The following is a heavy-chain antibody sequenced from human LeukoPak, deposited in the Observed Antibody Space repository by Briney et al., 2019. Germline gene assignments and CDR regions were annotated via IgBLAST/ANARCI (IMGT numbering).Heavy chain of an antibody. Sequence: GGSLSLSCAASVFTFSSYAMSWVRQAPGKGLEWVSAISGSGGSTYYADSVKGRFTISRDNSKNTLYLQMNSLRAEDTAVYYCAKESIVVVPAASYHWGQGTLVTVSS. CDR2: ISGSGGST. CDR1: VFTFSSYA. J-gene: IGHJ5*02. V-gene: IGHV3-23*01. CDR3: AKESIVVVPAASYH. D-gene: IGHD2-2*01.